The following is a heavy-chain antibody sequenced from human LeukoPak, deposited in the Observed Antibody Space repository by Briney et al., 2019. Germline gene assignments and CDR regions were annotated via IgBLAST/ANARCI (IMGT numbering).Heavy chain of an antibody. CDR2: ISAYNGNT. CDR3: ARQTAGYSSSCSDY. Sequence: ASVKVSCKASDYTFISSSISWVRQAPGQGLEWMGWISAYNGNTNYAQKFQGRVTMTTDTSTSTAYMELRSLRSDDTAVYYCARQTAGYSSSCSDYWGQGTLVTVSS. J-gene: IGHJ4*02. CDR1: DYTFISSS. D-gene: IGHD6-13*01. V-gene: IGHV1-18*01.